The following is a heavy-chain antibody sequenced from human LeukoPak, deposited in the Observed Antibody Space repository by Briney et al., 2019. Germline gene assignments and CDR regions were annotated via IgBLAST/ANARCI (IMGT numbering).Heavy chain of an antibody. CDR3: ARGDGYNFWSFRY. CDR2: IYTSGST. V-gene: IGHV4-61*02. D-gene: IGHD5-24*01. Sequence: SETLSLTCTVSGGSISSGSYYWSWIRQPAGKGLEWIGRIYTSGSTNYNPSLKSRVTISVDTSKNQFSLKLSSVTAADTAVYYCARGDGYNFWSFRYWGQGTLVTVSP. CDR1: GGSISSGSYY. J-gene: IGHJ4*02.